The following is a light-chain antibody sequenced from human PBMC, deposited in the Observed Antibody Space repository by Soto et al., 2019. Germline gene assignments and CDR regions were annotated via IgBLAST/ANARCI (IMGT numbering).Light chain of an antibody. CDR1: QSVLYSPNNKNY. V-gene: IGKV4-1*01. Sequence: DIVLTQSPDSLAVSLGERATINCKSSQSVLYSPNNKNYLVWYQQKPGQPPKLLIYLASTREAGVPDRFSGSGSGTDFTLTISSLQAEDVAVYYCQQYYATPLTFGGGTKVEIK. CDR3: QQYYATPLT. CDR2: LAS. J-gene: IGKJ4*01.